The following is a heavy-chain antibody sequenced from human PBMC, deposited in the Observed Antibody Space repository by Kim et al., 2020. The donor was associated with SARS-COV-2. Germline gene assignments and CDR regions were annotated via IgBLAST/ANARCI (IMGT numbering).Heavy chain of an antibody. Sequence: ASVKVSCKTSGYTFTTNYIHWVRQAPGQGLEWMGIINPNDATTAYPQKFRDRFTVTGDTWTSPVYMVLTSLTSEDTATYYCATAPGYSSHWHPGDYWGQRTLVTVSP. J-gene: IGHJ4*02. V-gene: IGHV1-46*01. D-gene: IGHD6-13*01. CDR3: ATAPGYSSHWHPGDY. CDR2: INPNDATT. CDR1: GYTFTTNY.